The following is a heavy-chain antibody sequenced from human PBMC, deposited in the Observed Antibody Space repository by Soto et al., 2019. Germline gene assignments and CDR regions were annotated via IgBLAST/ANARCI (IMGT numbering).Heavy chain of an antibody. Sequence: EVQLVESGGGLVQPGGSLRLSCAASGFTFRTYWMHWVRQSPGKGLVWVSRIDAAGSGTTYADAVEGRFTISRDNAKHTLYLQMHSLRAEDPAVYYCARDQTVTGPSTVAYCGQGTLVTVSS. CDR2: IDAAGSGT. CDR3: ARDQTVTGPSTVAY. CDR1: GFTFRTYW. V-gene: IGHV3-74*03. D-gene: IGHD6-19*01. J-gene: IGHJ4*02.